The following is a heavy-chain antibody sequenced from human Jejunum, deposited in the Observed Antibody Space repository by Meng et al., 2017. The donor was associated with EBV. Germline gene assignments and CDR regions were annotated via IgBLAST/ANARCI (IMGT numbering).Heavy chain of an antibody. CDR2: IDQYGRA. CDR1: GESFSDYS. D-gene: IGHD5-12*01. J-gene: IGHJ5*02. Sequence: GERLQGGAGLLRPSGTLSPPCAVYGESFSDYSWGWIRQPPGEGPQWIGEIDQYGRANNNPSLKSRLTMSVDTSKNQFSLKLNSVPAADTAVYYCARLRVDPFDNWFDPWGQGILVTVSS. CDR3: ARLRVDPFDNWFDP. V-gene: IGHV4-34*01.